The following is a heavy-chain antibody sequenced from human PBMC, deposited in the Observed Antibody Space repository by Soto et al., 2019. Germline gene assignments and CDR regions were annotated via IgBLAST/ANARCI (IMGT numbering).Heavy chain of an antibody. CDR3: IRLSQDDSSGYFAD. V-gene: IGHV3-73*02. Sequence: EVQLVESGGGLVQPGGSLKLSCAASGFTFSGSAMHWVRQASGKGLEWVGRIRSKPNTYATGYAASVKGRFTISRDDSKNTVYLQMNSLQIEDTAVYYCIRLSQDDSSGYFADWGQGALVTVSS. CDR1: GFTFSGSA. J-gene: IGHJ4*02. D-gene: IGHD3-22*01. CDR2: IRSKPNTYAT.